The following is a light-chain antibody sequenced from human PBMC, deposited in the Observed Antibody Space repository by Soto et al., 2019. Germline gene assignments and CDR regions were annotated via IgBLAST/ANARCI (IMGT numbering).Light chain of an antibody. Sequence: QSALTQPRSVSGSPGQSVTISCTGTSSDVGGYNYVFWYQQHPGKAPKLMIYDVSKRPSGVPDRFSGSKSGNTASLTISGLQAEDEAYYYCCSYAGSYTWVFGTGTKLTVL. CDR3: CSYAGSYTWV. CDR1: SSDVGGYNY. J-gene: IGLJ1*01. V-gene: IGLV2-11*01. CDR2: DVS.